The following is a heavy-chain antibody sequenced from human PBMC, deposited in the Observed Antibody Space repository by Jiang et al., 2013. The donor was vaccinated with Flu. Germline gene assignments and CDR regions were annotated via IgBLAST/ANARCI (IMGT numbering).Heavy chain of an antibody. Sequence: GSGLVKPSETLSLTCTVSGGSISSSSYYWGWIRQPPGKGLEWIGSIYYSGSTYYNPSLKSRVTISVDTSKNQFSLKLSSVTAADTAVYYCARGYCSGGSCHHAFDIWGQGTMVTVSS. J-gene: IGHJ3*02. CDR2: IYYSGST. CDR1: GGSISSSSYY. D-gene: IGHD2-15*01. CDR3: ARGYCSGGSCHHAFDI. V-gene: IGHV4-39*07.